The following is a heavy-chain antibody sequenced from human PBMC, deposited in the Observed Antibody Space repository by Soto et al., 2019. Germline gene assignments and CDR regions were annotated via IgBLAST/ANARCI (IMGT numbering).Heavy chain of an antibody. D-gene: IGHD3-22*01. Sequence: KASETLSLTCTVTDGSISHFYWSWFRQPPGKGLEWIGYIYYSGSTNYNPSLKNRVTISVDTSKNQFSLRLSSVTAADTAVYYCARESNYYDSSGYYRFYFDYWGQGTLVTVSS. V-gene: IGHV4-59*01. CDR2: IYYSGST. CDR3: ARESNYYDSSGYYRFYFDY. J-gene: IGHJ4*02. CDR1: DGSISHFY.